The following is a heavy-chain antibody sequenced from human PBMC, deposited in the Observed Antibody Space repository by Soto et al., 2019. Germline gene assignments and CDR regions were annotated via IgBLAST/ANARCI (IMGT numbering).Heavy chain of an antibody. CDR2: IFHSGST. J-gene: IGHJ4*02. V-gene: IGHV4-30-2*01. D-gene: IGHD3-22*01. Sequence: QLQLQESGSGLVKPSQTLSLTCAVSGGSISSGGYSWSWIRQPPGKGLEWIGYIFHSGSTYYNPSLTSRVTISVDRSKNQFSLTLSSVTAADTAVYYCARGAYDSSGYYYVLFDYWGQGTLVTVSS. CDR1: GGSISSGGYS. CDR3: ARGAYDSSGYYYVLFDY.